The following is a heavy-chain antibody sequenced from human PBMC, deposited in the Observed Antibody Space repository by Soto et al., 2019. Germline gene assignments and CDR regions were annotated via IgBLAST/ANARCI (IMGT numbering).Heavy chain of an antibody. CDR1: GSSFTSYW. CDR3: ARHVVHDYVWGSYPSALDV. J-gene: IGHJ6*02. CDR2: IYPGDSDT. Sequence: GESRKISCKGSGSSFTSYWIGWVRQMPGKGLEWMGIIYPGDSDTRYSPSFQGQVTISADKSISTAYLQWSSLKASDTAMYYCARHVVHDYVWGSYPSALDVWGQGTTVTVSS. V-gene: IGHV5-51*01. D-gene: IGHD3-16*01.